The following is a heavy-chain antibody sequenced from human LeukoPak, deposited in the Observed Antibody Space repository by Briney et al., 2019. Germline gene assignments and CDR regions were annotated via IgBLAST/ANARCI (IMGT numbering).Heavy chain of an antibody. V-gene: IGHV1-69*05. CDR2: IIPIFGTA. J-gene: IGHJ4*02. Sequence: SVKVSCKASGYTFTSYDINWVRQAPGQGLEWVGRIIPIFGTANYAQKFQGRVTITTDESTSTAYMELSSLRSEDTAVYYCARHLYGDYGEYYFDYWGQGTLVTVSS. CDR3: ARHLYGDYGEYYFDY. D-gene: IGHD4-17*01. CDR1: GYTFTSYD.